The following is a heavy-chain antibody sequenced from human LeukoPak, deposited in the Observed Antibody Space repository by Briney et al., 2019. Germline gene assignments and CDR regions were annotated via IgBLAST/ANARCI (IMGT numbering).Heavy chain of an antibody. CDR2: IYHTGST. CDR1: GGSISSGGYS. J-gene: IGHJ5*02. D-gene: IGHD3-16*01. Sequence: PSQTLSLTCAVSGGSISSGGYSWSWIRQPPGKGLEWIGYIYHTGSTYYNPSLKSRVTISVDRSKNQFSLKLSSMTAADTAVYYCARGGGYVWNWFDPWGQGTLVTVSS. V-gene: IGHV4-30-2*01. CDR3: ARGGGYVWNWFDP.